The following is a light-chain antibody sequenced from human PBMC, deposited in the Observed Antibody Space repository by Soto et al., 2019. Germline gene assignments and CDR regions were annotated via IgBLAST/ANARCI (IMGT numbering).Light chain of an antibody. CDR2: GAS. J-gene: IGKJ2*03. V-gene: IGKV3-20*01. Sequence: EIVLTQSPGTLSLSPGESATLSCRASQSVSSTDLAWYQQKPGQSPRLVMFGASSRATGIPDRFSGSGSGTDFTLTISRLEPEEFAVYYCQQYGSSPVSFGQGTKLEI. CDR3: QQYGSSPVS. CDR1: QSVSSTD.